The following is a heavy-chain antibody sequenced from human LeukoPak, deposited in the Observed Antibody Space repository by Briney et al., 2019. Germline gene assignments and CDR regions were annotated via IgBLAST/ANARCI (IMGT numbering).Heavy chain of an antibody. V-gene: IGHV3-48*03. CDR1: GFTVSRYE. CDR3: AKYGDYKYFQH. J-gene: IGHJ1*01. CDR2: ISSSGTTI. D-gene: IGHD4-17*01. Sequence: GGSLRLSCAASGFTVSRYEVNWVRQAPGKGLEWVSYISSSGTTIYYADSVKGRFSISRDIAKNSLYLQMNSLRVEDTAVYYCAKYGDYKYFQHWGQGTLVTVSS.